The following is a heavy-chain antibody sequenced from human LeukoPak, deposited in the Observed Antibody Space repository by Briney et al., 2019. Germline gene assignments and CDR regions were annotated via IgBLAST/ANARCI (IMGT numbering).Heavy chain of an antibody. V-gene: IGHV3-23*01. CDR1: GFTFTTYA. CDR3: AKDVRVGGGGMDV. D-gene: IGHD1-26*01. J-gene: IGHJ6*02. CDR2: ISSSGDNT. Sequence: GGSLRLSCAASGFTFTTYAMNWVRQAPGKGLEWVSLISSSGDNTRYADSVKGRFTISRDNSKNTVSLQMNSLRGEDTAVYYCAKDVRVGGGGMDVWGQGTPVTVSS.